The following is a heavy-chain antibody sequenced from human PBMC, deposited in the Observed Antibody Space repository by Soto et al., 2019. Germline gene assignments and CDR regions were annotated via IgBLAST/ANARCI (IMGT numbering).Heavy chain of an antibody. CDR2: IWYDGSNK. J-gene: IGHJ4*02. Sequence: QVQLVESGGGVVQPGRSLRLSCAASGFTFSSYGMHWVRQAPGKGLEWVAVIWYDGSNKYYADSVKGRFTISRDNSKNTLYLQMNSLRAEDTAVSYCARGDPTGPFYFDYWGQGTLVTVSS. CDR3: ARGDPTGPFYFDY. CDR1: GFTFSSYG. V-gene: IGHV3-33*01. D-gene: IGHD4-17*01.